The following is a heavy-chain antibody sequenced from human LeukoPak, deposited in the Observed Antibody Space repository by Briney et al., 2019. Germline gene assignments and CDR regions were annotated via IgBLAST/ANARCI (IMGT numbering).Heavy chain of an antibody. V-gene: IGHV3-30-3*01. J-gene: IGHJ4*02. CDR1: GFTFSSYA. Sequence: GGSLRLSCAASGFTFSSYAMHWVRQAPGKGLEWVSVISYDGSNEYYADSVKGRFTISRDNSKNTLYLQMNSLRAEDTALYYCARDLAGHYYGSGSSFDYWGQGTLVTVSS. CDR2: ISYDGSNE. D-gene: IGHD3-10*01. CDR3: ARDLAGHYYGSGSSFDY.